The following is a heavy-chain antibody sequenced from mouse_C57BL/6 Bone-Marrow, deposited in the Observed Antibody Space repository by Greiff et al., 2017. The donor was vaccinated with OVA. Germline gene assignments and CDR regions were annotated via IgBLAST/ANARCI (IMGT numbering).Heavy chain of an antibody. J-gene: IGHJ1*03. CDR3: ARGNVYYGYDGGYFDV. CDR2: IYPRSGNT. D-gene: IGHD2-2*01. V-gene: IGHV1-81*01. CDR1: GYTFTSYG. Sequence: VQLQQSGAELARPGASVKLSCKASGYTFTSYGISWVKQRTGQGLEWIGEIYPRSGNTYYNEKFKGKATLTADKSSSTAYMELRSLTSEDSAVYFCARGNVYYGYDGGYFDVWGTGTTVTVSS.